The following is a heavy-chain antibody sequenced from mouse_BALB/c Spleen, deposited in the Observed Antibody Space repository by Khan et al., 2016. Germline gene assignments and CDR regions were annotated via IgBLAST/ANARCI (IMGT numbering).Heavy chain of an antibody. CDR2: ISYSGST. CDR1: GYSITSDYA. V-gene: IGHV3-2*02. J-gene: IGHJ3*01. CDR3: AEDLGCFAY. D-gene: IGHD4-1*01. Sequence: EVQLQESGPGLVKPSQSLSLTCTVTGYSITSDYAWNWIRQFPGNKLERMGYISYSGSTSYNPSLKSRISITRDKSNNKTSLRLNSVTTEDTASSYCAEDLGCFAYWGQGTLVTVSA.